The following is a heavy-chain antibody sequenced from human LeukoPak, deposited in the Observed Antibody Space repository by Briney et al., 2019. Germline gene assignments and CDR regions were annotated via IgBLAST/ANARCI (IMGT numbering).Heavy chain of an antibody. D-gene: IGHD2-15*01. Sequence: GGSLRLSCAASGFTFSNYWMHWVRQAPGKGLVLVSRINSDGLITNYADSVKGRFTVSRDNPKNTLYLQMNSLRVEDTAVYYCVREGGGSFLDSFDIWGQGKLVTVSS. CDR1: GFTFSNYW. CDR3: VREGGGSFLDSFDI. J-gene: IGHJ3*02. CDR2: INSDGLIT. V-gene: IGHV3-74*01.